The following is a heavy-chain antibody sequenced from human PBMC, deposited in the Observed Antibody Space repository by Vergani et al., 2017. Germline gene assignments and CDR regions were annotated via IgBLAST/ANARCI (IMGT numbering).Heavy chain of an antibody. V-gene: IGHV1-69*08. J-gene: IGHJ6*02. Sequence: QVQLVQSGAEVKKPGSSVKVSCKASGGTFSSYTISWVRQAPGQGLEWMGRIIPILGIANYAQKFQGRVTITADKSTSTAYMELSSLRSEDTAVYYCARDPRGGNYGDSYGMDVWGQGTTVTVSS. D-gene: IGHD4-17*01. CDR3: ARDPRGGNYGDSYGMDV. CDR2: IIPILGIA. CDR1: GGTFSSYT.